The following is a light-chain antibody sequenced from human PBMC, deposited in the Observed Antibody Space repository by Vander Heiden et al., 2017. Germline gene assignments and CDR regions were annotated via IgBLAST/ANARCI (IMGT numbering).Light chain of an antibody. V-gene: IGKV1-27*01. J-gene: IGKJ4*01. CDR3: QKYNSAPST. CDR1: QGISNY. Sequence: DIQMTPAPSSLSASVGDRVTITCRASQGISNYLAWYQQKPGKVPKLLIYAASTLQSGVPSRFSGSGSGTDFTLTISSLQPEDVATYYCQKYNSAPSTFGAGIKVEIK. CDR2: AAS.